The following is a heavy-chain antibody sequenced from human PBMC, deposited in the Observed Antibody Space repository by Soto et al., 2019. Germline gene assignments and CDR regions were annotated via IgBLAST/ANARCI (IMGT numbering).Heavy chain of an antibody. CDR3: ARDAFDYDTSGYHSDY. J-gene: IGHJ4*02. CDR2: ISSSGSTT. Sequence: EVQLVESGGGLVQPGGSLRLSCGASGFTFSNFHMNWVRQAPGKGLEWVSYISSSGSTTYYADSVKGRFTISIDNARNSLFLQMSSLRDEDTAVYYCARDAFDYDTSGYHSDYWGQGTLVSVSS. V-gene: IGHV3-48*02. D-gene: IGHD3-22*01. CDR1: GFTFSNFH.